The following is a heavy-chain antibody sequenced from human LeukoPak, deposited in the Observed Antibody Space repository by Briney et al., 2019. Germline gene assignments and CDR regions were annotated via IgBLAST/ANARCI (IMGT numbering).Heavy chain of an antibody. Sequence: SETLSLTCTVSGGSISSSSYYWGWIRQPPGKGLEWIGEINHSGSTNYNPSLKSRVTISVDTSKNQFSLKLSSVTAADTAVYYCARGEGDDILTHFDYWGQGTLVTVSS. CDR3: ARGEGDDILTHFDY. J-gene: IGHJ4*02. D-gene: IGHD3-9*01. CDR1: GGSISSSSYY. V-gene: IGHV4-39*07. CDR2: INHSGST.